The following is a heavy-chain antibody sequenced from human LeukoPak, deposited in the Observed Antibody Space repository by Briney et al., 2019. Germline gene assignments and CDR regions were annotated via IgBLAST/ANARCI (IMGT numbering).Heavy chain of an antibody. CDR3: ARLEGITGTTGWFDP. Sequence: SETLSLTCTVPGGSISSYYWSWIRQPPGKGLEWIGYIYYSGSTNYNPSLKSRVTISVDTSKNQFSLKLSSVTAADTAVYYCARLEGITGTTGWFDPWGQGTLVTVSS. CDR2: IYYSGST. V-gene: IGHV4-59*01. J-gene: IGHJ5*02. D-gene: IGHD1-7*01. CDR1: GGSISSYY.